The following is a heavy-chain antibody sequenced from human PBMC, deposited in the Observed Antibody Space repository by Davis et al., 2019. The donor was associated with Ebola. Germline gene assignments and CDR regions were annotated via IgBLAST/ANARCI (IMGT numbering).Heavy chain of an antibody. D-gene: IGHD2-2*02. CDR2: IYSGGST. CDR3: ARDLIVVVPAAILSGFDY. V-gene: IGHV3-66*02. CDR1: GFTFSSYE. Sequence: GESLKISCAASGFTFSSYEMNWVRQAPGKGLEWVSVIYSGGSTYYADSVKGRFTISRDNSKNTLYLQMNSLRAEDTAVYYCARDLIVVVPAAILSGFDYWGQGTLVTVSS. J-gene: IGHJ4*02.